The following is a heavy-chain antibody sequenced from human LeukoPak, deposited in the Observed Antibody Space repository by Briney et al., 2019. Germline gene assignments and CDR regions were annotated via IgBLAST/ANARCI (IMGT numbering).Heavy chain of an antibody. D-gene: IGHD3-10*01. V-gene: IGHV3-53*01. J-gene: IGHJ4*02. CDR3: ASITMVRGVPYYFDY. Sequence: GGSLRLSCAASEFTVRSYHMSWVRQAPGKGLEWVSVIDSGGSTYYADSVKGRFTISRDNSKNSLYLQMNSLRAEDTAVYYCASITMVRGVPYYFDYWGQGTLVTVSS. CDR2: IDSGGST. CDR1: EFTVRSYH.